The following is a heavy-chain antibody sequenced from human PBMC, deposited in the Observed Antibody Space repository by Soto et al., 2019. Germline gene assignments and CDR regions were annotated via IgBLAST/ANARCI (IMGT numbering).Heavy chain of an antibody. J-gene: IGHJ4*02. V-gene: IGHV4-59*08. CDR2: IYYSGST. Sequence: SETLSLTCTVSGGSISSYYWSWIRQPPGKGLEWIGYIYYSGSTNYNPSLKSRVTISVDTSKNQFSLKLSSVTAADTAVYYCARGAYGDYDRNFDYWGQGTLVTVSS. D-gene: IGHD4-17*01. CDR3: ARGAYGDYDRNFDY. CDR1: GGSISSYY.